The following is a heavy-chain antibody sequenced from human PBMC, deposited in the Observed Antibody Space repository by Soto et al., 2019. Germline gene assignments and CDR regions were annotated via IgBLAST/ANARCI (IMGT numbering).Heavy chain of an antibody. D-gene: IGHD1-26*01. CDR2: VIPIFGTA. Sequence: QVQLVQSGAEVKKPGSSVKVSCKASGGTFSSYAISWVRQAPGQGLEWMGGVIPIFGTANYAQKFQGRVTITADESTSTGYMELSSLRSEATAVYYCARGTIVGATTDYYYYGMDVWGQGTTVTVSS. V-gene: IGHV1-69*01. J-gene: IGHJ6*02. CDR1: GGTFSSYA. CDR3: ARGTIVGATTDYYYYGMDV.